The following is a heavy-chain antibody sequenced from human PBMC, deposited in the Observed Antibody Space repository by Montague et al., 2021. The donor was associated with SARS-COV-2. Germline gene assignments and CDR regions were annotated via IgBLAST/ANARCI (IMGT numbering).Heavy chain of an antibody. CDR2: IYYSGXT. CDR1: GGSISSGGYY. V-gene: IGHV4-31*03. J-gene: IGHJ4*02. CDR3: ARDVGWYSSSWLDY. Sequence: TLSLTCTVSGGSISSGGYYWSWIRQHPGKGLEWIGYIYYSGXTXYXXXXKXRVTISVDTSKNQFSLKLSSVTAADTAVYYCARDVGWYSSSWLDYWGQGTLVTVSS. D-gene: IGHD6-13*01.